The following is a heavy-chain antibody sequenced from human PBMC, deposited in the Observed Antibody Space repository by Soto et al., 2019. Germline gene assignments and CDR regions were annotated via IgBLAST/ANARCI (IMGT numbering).Heavy chain of an antibody. D-gene: IGHD3-10*01. CDR1: GLTFSTNT. J-gene: IGHJ4*02. Sequence: EVQLVESGGGFVQRGGSLRLSCAVSGLTFSTNTINWVRQAPGKGVEWVSYISTSSTAIYYADSVKGRFTISRDDAKSSLYLQMNSLRDEDTAVYYCVITDSGRERGYWGQGTLVTVSS. CDR3: VITDSGRERGY. CDR2: ISTSSTAI. V-gene: IGHV3-48*02.